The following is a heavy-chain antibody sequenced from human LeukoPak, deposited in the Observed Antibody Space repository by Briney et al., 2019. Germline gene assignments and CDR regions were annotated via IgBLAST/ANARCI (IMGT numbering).Heavy chain of an antibody. CDR2: INHSGST. CDR3: ARREPYDFWSGYYRGYFDL. CDR1: GGSFSGYY. V-gene: IGHV4-34*01. D-gene: IGHD3-3*01. Sequence: SETLSLTCAVYGGSFSGYYWSWIRQPPGKGLEWIGEINHSGSTNYNPSLKSRVTISVDTSKNQFSLKLSSVTAADTAVYYCARREPYDFWSGYYRGYFDLWGRGTLVTVSS. J-gene: IGHJ2*01.